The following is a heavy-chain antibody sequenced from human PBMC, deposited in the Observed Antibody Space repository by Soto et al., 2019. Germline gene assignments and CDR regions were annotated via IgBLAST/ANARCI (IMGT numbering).Heavy chain of an antibody. V-gene: IGHV1-69*01. D-gene: IGHD3-22*01. Sequence: QVQLVQSGAEVKKPGSSVKVSCKASGGTFSRNAISWVRQAPGQGLEWMGGITPIFGTANYAQKFRGRVTITADESTSTAYMGLSSLRSGDTAVYYCARGWGYDTTDYYYAYWGQGTLITVSS. CDR1: GGTFSRNA. CDR3: ARGWGYDTTDYYYAY. J-gene: IGHJ4*02. CDR2: ITPIFGTA.